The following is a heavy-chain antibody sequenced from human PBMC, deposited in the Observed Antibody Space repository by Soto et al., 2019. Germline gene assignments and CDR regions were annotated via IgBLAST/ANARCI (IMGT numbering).Heavy chain of an antibody. J-gene: IGHJ3*02. CDR1: GFTFSSYA. CDR2: ISSNGGST. V-gene: IGHV3-64*01. CDR3: AISRRRYGAFDI. D-gene: IGHD1-1*01. Sequence: GGSLRLSCAASGFTFSSYAMHWVRQAPGKGLEYVSAISSNGGSTYYANSVKGRFTISRDNSKNTLYLQMGSLRAEDMAVYYCAISRRRYGAFDIWGQGTMVTVSS.